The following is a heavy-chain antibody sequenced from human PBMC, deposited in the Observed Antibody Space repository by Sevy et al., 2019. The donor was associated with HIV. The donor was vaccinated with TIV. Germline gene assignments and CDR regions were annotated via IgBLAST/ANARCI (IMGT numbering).Heavy chain of an antibody. CDR1: VFTFSSYA. J-gene: IGHJ4*02. V-gene: IGHV3-30*04. CDR3: ARTMYYYDSSGYYNY. D-gene: IGHD3-22*01. CDR2: ISYDGSNK. Sequence: GGSLRLSCAASVFTFSSYAMHWVRQAPGKGLEWVAVISYDGSNKYYADSVKGRFTISRDNSKNTLYLQMNSLRAEDTAVYYCARTMYYYDSSGYYNYWGQGTLVTVSS.